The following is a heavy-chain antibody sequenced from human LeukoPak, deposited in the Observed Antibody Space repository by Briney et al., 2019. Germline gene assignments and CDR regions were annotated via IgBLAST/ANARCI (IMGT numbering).Heavy chain of an antibody. Sequence: GGSRRLSCEVSGFTFSSQAMGWVRQAPGERLEWVSVISGCGGSTYYADSVKGRFTISRDNSKNTLYLQMNSLRAEDTAVYYCARDLWVGEDSSGWFPHAFDIWGQGTMVTVSS. CDR3: ARDLWVGEDSSGWFPHAFDI. CDR1: GFTFSSQA. V-gene: IGHV3-23*01. D-gene: IGHD6-19*01. CDR2: ISGCGGST. J-gene: IGHJ3*02.